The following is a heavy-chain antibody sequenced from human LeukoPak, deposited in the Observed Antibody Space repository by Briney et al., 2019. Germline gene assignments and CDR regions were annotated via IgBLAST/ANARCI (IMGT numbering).Heavy chain of an antibody. J-gene: IGHJ4*02. D-gene: IGHD5-18*01. Sequence: ASVKVSCKASGYTITGYYMHWVRQAPGQGLEWMGRINPNSGGTNYAQKFQGRVTMTRDTSISTAYMELSRLRSDDTAVYYCARESVDTAMVKGPPGYWGQGTLVTVSS. V-gene: IGHV1-2*06. CDR3: ARESVDTAMVKGPPGY. CDR2: INPNSGGT. CDR1: GYTITGYY.